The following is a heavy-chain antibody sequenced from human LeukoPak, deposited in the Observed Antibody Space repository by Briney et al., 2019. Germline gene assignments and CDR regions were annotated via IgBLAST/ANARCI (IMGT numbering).Heavy chain of an antibody. Sequence: SETLSLTCTVSGGSISSYYWSWIRQPAGKGLEWIGRIYTSGSTNYNPSLKSRVTISVDTSKNQFSLKLSSVAAADTAVYYCARAKGRAARRLEDNWFDPWGQGTLVTVSS. J-gene: IGHJ5*02. V-gene: IGHV4-4*07. D-gene: IGHD6-6*01. CDR2: IYTSGST. CDR3: ARAKGRAARRLEDNWFDP. CDR1: GGSISSYY.